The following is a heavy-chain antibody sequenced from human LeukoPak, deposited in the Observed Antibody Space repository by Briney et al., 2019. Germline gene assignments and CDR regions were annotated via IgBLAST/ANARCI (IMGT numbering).Heavy chain of an antibody. V-gene: IGHV3-30*07. Sequence: QSGGSLRLSCAASGFTFSSYAMHWVRQAPGKGLEWVAVISYDGSNKYYADSVKGRFTIPRDNSKNTLYLQLDSLRAEDTAVYHCAKTKGYYDYWGRGTLVTVSS. CDR1: GFTFSSYA. J-gene: IGHJ4*02. CDR3: AKTKGYYDY. D-gene: IGHD3-22*01. CDR2: ISYDGSNK.